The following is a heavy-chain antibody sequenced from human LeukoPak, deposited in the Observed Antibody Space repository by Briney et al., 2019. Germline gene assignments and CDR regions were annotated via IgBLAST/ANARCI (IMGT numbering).Heavy chain of an antibody. CDR2: IRSKANSYAT. V-gene: IGHV3-73*01. J-gene: IGHJ4*02. D-gene: IGHD6-19*01. Sequence: PGGSLKLSCAASGFTFSGSAMHWVRQASGKGLEWVGRIRSKANSYATAYAASVKGRFTISRDDSKNTAYLQMNSLKTEDTAVYHCTSQPSSGWYGGDYWGQGTLVTVSS. CDR1: GFTFSGSA. CDR3: TSQPSSGWYGGDY.